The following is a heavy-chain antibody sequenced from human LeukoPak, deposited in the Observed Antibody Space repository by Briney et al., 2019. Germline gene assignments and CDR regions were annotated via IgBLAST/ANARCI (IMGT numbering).Heavy chain of an antibody. V-gene: IGHV3-7*04. CDR1: GFTFSNYW. Sequence: PGGSLRLSCAGTGFTFSNYWMTWVRQPPGKGLESVANIKQDGSEKYYVDSVKGRFTVSRDNAKNSLYLQMNSLRVDDTAVYYCVRGGYGYPFDFWSQGTLVTVSS. CDR2: IKQDGSEK. CDR3: VRGGYGYPFDF. J-gene: IGHJ4*02. D-gene: IGHD5-18*01.